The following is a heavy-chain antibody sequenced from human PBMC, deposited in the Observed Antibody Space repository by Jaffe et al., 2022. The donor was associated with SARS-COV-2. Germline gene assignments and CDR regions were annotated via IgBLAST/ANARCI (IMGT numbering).Heavy chain of an antibody. D-gene: IGHD4-4*01. V-gene: IGHV4-39*01. CDR2: VHYKGST. J-gene: IGHJ6*03. CDR1: GGSISGRPYF. CDR3: VRQKDNSFNGDFLFSYMDV. Sequence: QLHESGPAVVQPSETLSLTCSVSGGSISGRPYFWGWIRQPPGKGLEWIGSVHYKGSTYEKSSLKSRLSVSVDTSKNQFSLKLTSVSAADTAVYYCVRQKDNSFNGDFLFSYMDVWGKGTAVTVSS.